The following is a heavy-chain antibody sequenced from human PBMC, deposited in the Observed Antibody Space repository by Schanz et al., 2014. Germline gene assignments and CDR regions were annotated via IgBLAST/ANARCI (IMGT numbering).Heavy chain of an antibody. Sequence: EVQLLESGGGLVQPGGSLRLSCAASGFTFSSNAMCWVRQAPGKGLEWVANIKQDESERSYVDSVKGRFTISRDNSKNTLYLQMNSLRAEDTALYYCAKDPHRDYGGKPQAFDIWGQGTMVTVSS. CDR3: AKDPHRDYGGKPQAFDI. J-gene: IGHJ3*02. V-gene: IGHV3-7*01. CDR1: GFTFSSNA. D-gene: IGHD4-17*01. CDR2: IKQDESER.